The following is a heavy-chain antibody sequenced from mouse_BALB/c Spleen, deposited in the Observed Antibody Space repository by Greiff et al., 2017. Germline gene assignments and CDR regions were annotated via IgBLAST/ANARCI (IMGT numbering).Heavy chain of an antibody. CDR2: ISTYYGDA. V-gene: IGHV1-67*01. CDR1: GYTFTDYA. D-gene: IGHD1-1*01. Sequence: QVQLQQSGAELVRPGVSVKISCKGSGYTFTDYAMHWVKQSHAKSLEWIGVISTYYGDASYNQKFKDKATLTVDKSSSTAYMQLSSPTSEDSAVYYCARQTTVVARDDWGQGTTLTVSS. CDR3: ARQTTVVARDD. J-gene: IGHJ2*01.